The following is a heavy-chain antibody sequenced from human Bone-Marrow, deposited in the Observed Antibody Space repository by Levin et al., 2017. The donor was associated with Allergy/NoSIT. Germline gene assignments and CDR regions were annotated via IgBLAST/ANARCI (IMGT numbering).Heavy chain of an antibody. CDR3: ARHAGPIHLWLMDY. J-gene: IGHJ4*02. V-gene: IGHV4-59*08. Sequence: SSETLSLTCTVSGGSISTYYWSWIRQPPGKGLEWIGSVYYSCITTYNPSLKSRVTMSVDTSKNHFSLKLSSVTAADTALYYCARHAGPIHLWLMDYWGQGTLVTVSS. CDR2: VYYSCIT. D-gene: IGHD5-18*01. CDR1: GGSISTYY.